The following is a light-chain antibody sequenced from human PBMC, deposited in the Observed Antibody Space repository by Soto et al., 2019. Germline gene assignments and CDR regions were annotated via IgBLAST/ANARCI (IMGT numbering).Light chain of an antibody. Sequence: AIQMTQSPSSLSASVGDRVTITCLASRDIGNDLGWYQQKPGKAPKHLIFAASNLQSGVPSSFSGGGSCTAFTLTISSLQADDLATYYCIQNFSFSWTFGQGTAVETK. J-gene: IGKJ1*01. V-gene: IGKV1-6*01. CDR2: AAS. CDR3: IQNFSFSWT. CDR1: RDIGND.